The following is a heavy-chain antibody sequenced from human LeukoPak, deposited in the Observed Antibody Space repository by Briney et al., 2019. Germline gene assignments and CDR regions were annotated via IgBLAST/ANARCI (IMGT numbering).Heavy chain of an antibody. CDR3: ARVDCSSTSCYHYGMDD. Sequence: SVKVSCKASGYTFTSYGISWVRQAPGQGLEWMGWISAYNGNTNYAQKLQGRVTMTTDTSTSTAYMELRSLRSDDTAVYYCARVDCSSTSCYHYGMDDWGQGTTVTVSS. J-gene: IGHJ6*02. V-gene: IGHV1-18*01. CDR2: ISAYNGNT. CDR1: GYTFTSYG. D-gene: IGHD2-2*01.